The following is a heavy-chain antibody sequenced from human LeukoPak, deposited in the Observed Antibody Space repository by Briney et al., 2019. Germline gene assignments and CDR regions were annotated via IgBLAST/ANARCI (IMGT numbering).Heavy chain of an antibody. CDR1: GYSFTSYW. J-gene: IGHJ4*02. CDR3: ARIQYYYDSSGYYYVGYFGY. CDR2: IYPGDSDT. Sequence: GESLKISCKGSGYSFTSYWIGWVRQMPGKGLEWMGIIYPGDSDTRYSPSFQGQVTISADKSISTAYLQWSSLKASDTAVYYCARIQYYYDSSGYYYVGYFGYWGQGTLVTVSS. V-gene: IGHV5-51*01. D-gene: IGHD3-22*01.